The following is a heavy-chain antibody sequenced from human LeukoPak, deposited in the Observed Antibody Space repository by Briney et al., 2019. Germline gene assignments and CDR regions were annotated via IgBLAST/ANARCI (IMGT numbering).Heavy chain of an antibody. CDR3: AKEDRGPLEMSTTKGLDY. Sequence: AGGSLRLSCAASRFTFSSYGMHWVRQAPGRGLEGVTFIRYDGSDKSYADSLKGRFTISRDNSKNTLYLQMNSLRPEDTAVYYCAKEDRGPLEMSTTKGLDYWGQGTLVSVSS. V-gene: IGHV3-30*02. CDR2: IRYDGSDK. CDR1: RFTFSSYG. D-gene: IGHD5-24*01. J-gene: IGHJ4*02.